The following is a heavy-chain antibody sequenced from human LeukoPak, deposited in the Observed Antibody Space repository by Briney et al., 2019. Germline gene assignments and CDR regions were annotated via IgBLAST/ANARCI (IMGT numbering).Heavy chain of an antibody. V-gene: IGHV3-23*01. CDR3: ATEWADAFDV. D-gene: IGHD1-26*01. Sequence: GGSLRLSCAASGFTFSSYAMSWVRQAPGKGLEWVSVISGSGGSTYYADSVKGRCTISRDNSKNTVYLQMNSLRSEDTAMYYCATEWADAFDVWGQGTMVTVSS. CDR2: ISGSGGST. J-gene: IGHJ3*01. CDR1: GFTFSSYA.